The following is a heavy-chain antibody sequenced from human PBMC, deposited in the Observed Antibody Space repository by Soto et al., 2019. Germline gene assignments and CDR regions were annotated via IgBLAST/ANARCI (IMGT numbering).Heavy chain of an antibody. Sequence: EVQLVESGGGLVKPGGSLRLSCAASGFSFISYSMNWVRQAPGKGLEWVSSINEDSSYIYYAHSLRGRFTISRDNAKDSLYLQMNSLRAEDTAVYYCGREFGWYFRSGYMDVWGDGATVTVSS. CDR3: GREFGWYFRSGYMDV. J-gene: IGHJ6*03. D-gene: IGHD3-10*02. CDR1: GFSFISYS. V-gene: IGHV3-21*02. CDR2: INEDSSYI.